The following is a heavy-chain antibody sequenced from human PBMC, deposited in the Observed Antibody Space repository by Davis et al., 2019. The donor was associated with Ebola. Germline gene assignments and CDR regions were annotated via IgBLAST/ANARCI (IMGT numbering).Heavy chain of an antibody. J-gene: IGHJ4*02. CDR3: ARAVGGAGPFDY. Sequence: SETLSLTCAVYGGSFSGYYWSWIRQPPGKGLEWIGEINHSGSTYYNPSLKSRVTISVDTSKNQFSLKLSSVTAADTAVYYCARAVGGAGPFDYWGQGTLVTVSS. CDR1: GGSFSGYY. V-gene: IGHV4-34*01. D-gene: IGHD3-16*01. CDR2: INHSGST.